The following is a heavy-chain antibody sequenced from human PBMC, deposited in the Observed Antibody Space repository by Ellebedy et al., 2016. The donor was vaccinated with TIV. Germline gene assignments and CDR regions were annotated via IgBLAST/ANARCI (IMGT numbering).Heavy chain of an antibody. J-gene: IGHJ5*02. D-gene: IGHD2-21*02. CDR3: ARRVSGHIVVVTANGGPWFDP. CDR1: GGSFSGYY. V-gene: IGHV4-34*01. CDR2: INHSGST. Sequence: MPGGSLRLSCAVYGGSFSGYYWSWIRQPPGKGLEWIGEINHSGSTNYNPSLKSRVTISVDTSKNQFSLKLSSVTAADTAVYYCARRVSGHIVVVTANGGPWFDPWGQGTLVTVSS.